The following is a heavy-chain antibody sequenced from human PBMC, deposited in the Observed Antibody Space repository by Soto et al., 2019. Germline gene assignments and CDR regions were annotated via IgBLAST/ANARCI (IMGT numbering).Heavy chain of an antibody. CDR3: ARRRCSGGTCYSDY. Sequence: SETLSLTCTVSGGSISNYYWGWIRRPPGKGLEWIGYISYSGSTNYSPSLKSRVTISVDTSKNQFSLKLSSVTAADTAVYYCARRRCSGGTCYSDYWGQGTLVTVSS. V-gene: IGHV4-59*08. J-gene: IGHJ4*02. CDR1: GGSISNYY. CDR2: ISYSGST. D-gene: IGHD2-15*01.